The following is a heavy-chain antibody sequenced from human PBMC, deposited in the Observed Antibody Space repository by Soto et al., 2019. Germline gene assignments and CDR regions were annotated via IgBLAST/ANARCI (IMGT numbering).Heavy chain of an antibody. D-gene: IGHD2-15*01. CDR3: AKDISVARGAFDI. J-gene: IGHJ3*02. CDR1: GFILSNHG. V-gene: IGHV3-30*18. Sequence: QVQLVESGGGVVQPGRSLRLSCAASGFILSNHGMHWVRQAPGKGLEWVAVISYDGSNKYYADSVKGRFTISRDNSKNTLYLQMNSLRAEDTAVYYGAKDISVARGAFDIWGQGTMVTVSS. CDR2: ISYDGSNK.